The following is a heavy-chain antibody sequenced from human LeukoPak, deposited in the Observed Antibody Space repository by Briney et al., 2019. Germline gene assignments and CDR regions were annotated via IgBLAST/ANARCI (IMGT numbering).Heavy chain of an antibody. Sequence: SVKVSCKASGGTFRSYAISWVRQAPGQGLEWMGRIIPIFGTANYAQKFQGRVTITTDESTSTAYMELSSLRSEDTAVYYCAVHDYGVYHSGYWGQGTLVTVSS. D-gene: IGHD4-17*01. CDR1: GGTFRSYA. CDR3: AVHDYGVYHSGY. CDR2: IIPIFGTA. V-gene: IGHV1-69*05. J-gene: IGHJ4*02.